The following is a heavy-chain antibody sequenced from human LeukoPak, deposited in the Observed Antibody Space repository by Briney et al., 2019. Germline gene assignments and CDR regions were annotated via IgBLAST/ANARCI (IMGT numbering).Heavy chain of an antibody. CDR1: GGSISSYY. V-gene: IGHV4-59*01. Sequence: SETLSLTCTVSGGSISSYYWSWIRQPPGKGLEWIGYIYYTGSTNHNPSLKSRVSISVDTSKNQFSLRLTSVTAADTAVYFCARTRGTRGYSSATHFDSWGQGTLVTVSS. D-gene: IGHD5-18*01. CDR2: IYYTGST. CDR3: ARTRGTRGYSSATHFDS. J-gene: IGHJ4*02.